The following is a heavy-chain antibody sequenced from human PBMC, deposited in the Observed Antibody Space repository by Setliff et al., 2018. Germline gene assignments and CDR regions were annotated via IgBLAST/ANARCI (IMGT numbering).Heavy chain of an antibody. J-gene: IGHJ6*03. Sequence: SVKVSCKASGGTFSTYAIDWVRQAPGQGLEWMGGIIPMFGTTNYARKFQGRVTITADESTITAYMELSSLGSEDTAVYYCARVRDCSGGICHRGFHHYMDVWGKGTTVTVSS. V-gene: IGHV1-69*13. CDR2: IIPMFGTT. CDR1: GGTFSTYA. CDR3: ARVRDCSGGICHRGFHHYMDV. D-gene: IGHD2-15*01.